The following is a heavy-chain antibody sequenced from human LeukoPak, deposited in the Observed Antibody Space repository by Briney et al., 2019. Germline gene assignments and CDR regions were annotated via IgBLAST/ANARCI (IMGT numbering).Heavy chain of an antibody. V-gene: IGHV1-8*03. CDR3: ARDSIFGAESYVGGPLPSDY. CDR1: GYTFTNYD. J-gene: IGHJ4*02. Sequence: ASVKVSCKTSGYTFTNYDINWVRQATGQGLEWMGWMNPNSGNTGYAQKFQGRVTITTDESTSTAYMELSSLRSEDTAVYYCARDSIFGAESYVGGPLPSDYWGQGTLVTVSS. CDR2: MNPNSGNT. D-gene: IGHD3-3*01.